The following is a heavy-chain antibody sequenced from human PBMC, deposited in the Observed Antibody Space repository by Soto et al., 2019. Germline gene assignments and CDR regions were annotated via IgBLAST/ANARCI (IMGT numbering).Heavy chain of an antibody. V-gene: IGHV1-18*01. D-gene: IGHD2-2*01. CDR2: ISAYNGNT. Sequence: ASVKVSCNASGYTFTSYGISWVRQAPGQGLEWMGWISAYNGNTNYAQKLQGRVTMTTDTSTSTAYMELRSLRSDDTAVYYCARDWYCSSTSCYPWPDYWGQGTLVTVSS. CDR1: GYTFTSYG. J-gene: IGHJ4*02. CDR3: ARDWYCSSTSCYPWPDY.